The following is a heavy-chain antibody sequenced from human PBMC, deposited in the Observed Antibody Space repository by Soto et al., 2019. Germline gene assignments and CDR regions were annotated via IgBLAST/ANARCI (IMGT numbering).Heavy chain of an antibody. Sequence: QVQLVQSGAEVKKPGSSVKVSCKASGGTFSSYAISWVRQAPGQGLEWMGGVIPIFGTANYAQKFQGRVTITADESTSTAYMELSSLRSEDTDVYYCARGRNSMVRGVINTPYNWFDPWGQGTLVTVSS. CDR2: VIPIFGTA. CDR3: ARGRNSMVRGVINTPYNWFDP. D-gene: IGHD3-10*01. V-gene: IGHV1-69*01. J-gene: IGHJ5*02. CDR1: GGTFSSYA.